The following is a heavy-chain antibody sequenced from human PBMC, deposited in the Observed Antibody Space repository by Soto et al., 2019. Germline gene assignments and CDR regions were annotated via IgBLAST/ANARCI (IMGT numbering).Heavy chain of an antibody. D-gene: IGHD3-10*01. CDR2: IKSKTDGGTT. V-gene: IGHV3-15*01. Sequence: EVQLVESGGGLVKPGGSLRLSCAASGFTFSNAWMSWVRQAPGKGLEWVGRIKSKTDGGTTDYAAPVKGRFTISGDDSKNTLYLELNSRKTADTAVYYCTTAKVSYYGSGYDFDIWGQGTMVTVSS. CDR3: TTAKVSYYGSGYDFDI. J-gene: IGHJ3*02. CDR1: GFTFSNAW.